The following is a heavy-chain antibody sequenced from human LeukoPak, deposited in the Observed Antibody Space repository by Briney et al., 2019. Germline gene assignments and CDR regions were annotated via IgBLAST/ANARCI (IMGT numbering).Heavy chain of an antibody. CDR1: GGSFSGYY. D-gene: IGHD3-22*01. J-gene: IGHJ4*02. Sequence: SETLSLTCAVYGGSFSGYYWSWIRKPPGKGLEWIGEINHSGSTNYNPSLKSRVTISVDTSKNQFSLKLSSVTAADTTVYYCARGRRPTYYYDSSGYLRWGQGTLVTVSS. V-gene: IGHV4-34*01. CDR2: INHSGST. CDR3: ARGRRPTYYYDSSGYLR.